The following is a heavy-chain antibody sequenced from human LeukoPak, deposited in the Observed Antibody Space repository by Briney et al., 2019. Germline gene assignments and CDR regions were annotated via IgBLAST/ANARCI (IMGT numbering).Heavy chain of an antibody. V-gene: IGHV3-33*01. D-gene: IGHD3-10*01. J-gene: IGHJ5*02. CDR1: GFTFRSYG. Sequence: SGGSLRLSCAASGFTFRSYGMHWIRQAPGKGLEWVAIIWFDGSNKYYADSVKGRFTISRDNSKNTVDLQMSSLRVEDTAVYYCARDSNTYYDSGSYINWCDPWGQGTLVTVSS. CDR3: ARDSNTYYDSGSYINWCDP. CDR2: IWFDGSNK.